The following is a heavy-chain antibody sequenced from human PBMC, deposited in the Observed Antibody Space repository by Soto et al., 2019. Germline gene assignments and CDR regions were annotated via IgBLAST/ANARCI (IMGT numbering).Heavy chain of an antibody. CDR1: GFTYSSYG. Sequence: QVQLVESGGGVVQPGRSLRLSCAVSGFTYSSYGMHWVRQAPGKGLEWVAVIWYDGNNKYYADSVKGRFIISRDDSKNTLSLQMNCLRAEDTAVYYCARASAWLFDSWGQGTLVTVSS. J-gene: IGHJ4*02. D-gene: IGHD5-12*01. CDR3: ARASAWLFDS. CDR2: IWYDGNNK. V-gene: IGHV3-33*01.